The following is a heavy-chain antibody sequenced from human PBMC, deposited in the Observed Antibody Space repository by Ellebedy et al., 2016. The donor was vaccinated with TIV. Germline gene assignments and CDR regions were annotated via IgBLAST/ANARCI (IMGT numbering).Heavy chain of an antibody. CDR1: GYSFSRYD. Sequence: AASVKVSCKASGYSFSRYDINWVRQAPGQGLEWMGIINPGGGGTSYAQKFQGRVTMTRDTSTSTVYMELSSLSSEDTALYYCARAPLSGVFYGMDVWGQGTTVTVSS. V-gene: IGHV1-46*01. CDR2: INPGGGGT. J-gene: IGHJ6*02. D-gene: IGHD3-16*02. CDR3: ARAPLSGVFYGMDV.